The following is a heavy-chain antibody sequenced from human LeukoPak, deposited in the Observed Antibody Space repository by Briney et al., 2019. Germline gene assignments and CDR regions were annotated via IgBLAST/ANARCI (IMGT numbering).Heavy chain of an antibody. Sequence: SGGSLRLSCAASGFTFSSYSMNWVRQAPRKGLEWVANIKHDGSEKYYVDSVKGRFTISRDNAKDSLYLQMTSLRAQDTAVYYCARANSLGYWGQGTLVTVSS. CDR1: GFTFSSYS. CDR2: IKHDGSEK. D-gene: IGHD2/OR15-2a*01. V-gene: IGHV3-7*01. CDR3: ARANSLGY. J-gene: IGHJ4*02.